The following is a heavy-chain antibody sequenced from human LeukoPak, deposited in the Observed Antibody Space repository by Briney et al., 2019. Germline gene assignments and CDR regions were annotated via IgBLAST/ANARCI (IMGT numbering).Heavy chain of an antibody. V-gene: IGHV4-34*01. CDR3: ARIVTFYYDSSGYYDY. CDR1: GGSFSDYF. Sequence: SETLSLTCAVYGGSFSDYFWSWIRQPPGKGLEWIGEINHSGRTKSDPSLKSRVTISVDTSKNQFSLKLSSVTAADTAVYYCARIVTFYYDSSGYYDYWGQGTLVTVSS. D-gene: IGHD3-22*01. CDR2: INHSGRT. J-gene: IGHJ4*02.